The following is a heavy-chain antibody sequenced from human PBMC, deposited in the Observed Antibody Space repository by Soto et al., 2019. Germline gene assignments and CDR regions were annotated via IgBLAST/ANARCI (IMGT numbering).Heavy chain of an antibody. CDR2: ISSGSSTI. CDR3: ASQRVPFAFDI. D-gene: IGHD2-2*01. J-gene: IGHJ3*02. CDR1: GFTFSTYS. V-gene: IGHV3-48*02. Sequence: EVQLVESGGGLVQPGGSLRLSCAASGFTFSTYSMSWVRQAPGKGLEWVSYISSGSSTIYFADSVKGRFTISRDNAKNSLYPQMNSLRDEDTAVYYCASQRVPFAFDIWGQGTMVTVSS.